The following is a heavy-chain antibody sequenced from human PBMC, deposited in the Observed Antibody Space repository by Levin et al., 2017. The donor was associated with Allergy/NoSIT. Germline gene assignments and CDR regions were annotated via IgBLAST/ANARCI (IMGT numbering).Heavy chain of an antibody. CDR2: IYYSGST. J-gene: IGHJ4*02. V-gene: IGHV4-59*01. Sequence: SETLSLTCTVSGGSISSYYWSWIRQPPGKGLEWIGYIYYSGSTNYNPSLKSRVTISVDTSKNQFSLKLSSVTAADTAVYYCASAARTGYREYYFDYWGQGTLVTVSS. CDR3: ASAARTGYREYYFDY. D-gene: IGHD6-25*01. CDR1: GGSISSYY.